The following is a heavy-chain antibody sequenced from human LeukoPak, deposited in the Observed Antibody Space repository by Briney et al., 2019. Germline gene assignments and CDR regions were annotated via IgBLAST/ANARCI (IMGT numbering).Heavy chain of an antibody. Sequence: PSETLSLTCAVSGGSISSSNWWSWVRQPPGKGLEWIGEIYHSGSTNYNPSLKSRVTISVDKSKNQFSLKLSSVTAADTAVYYCARGQWLSSQLNYFDYWGQGTLVTVSS. CDR1: GGSISSSNW. CDR3: ARGQWLSSQLNYFDY. D-gene: IGHD3-22*01. V-gene: IGHV4-4*02. CDR2: IYHSGST. J-gene: IGHJ4*02.